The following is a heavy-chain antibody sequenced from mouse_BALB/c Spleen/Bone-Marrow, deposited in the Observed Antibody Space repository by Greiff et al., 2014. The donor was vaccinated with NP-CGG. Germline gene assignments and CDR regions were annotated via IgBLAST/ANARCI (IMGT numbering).Heavy chain of an antibody. CDR2: IDPANVNT. Sequence: EVQLQESGAELVKPGASVKLSCTASDFNIKDAYMHWVKQRPEQGLEWIGRIDPANVNTKCDTKFQGKATITADTSSNTAYLLLSSLTSEDTAVYYCAVYYYGRSSFAYWGQGTLVTVSA. CDR3: AVYYYGRSSFAY. J-gene: IGHJ3*01. D-gene: IGHD1-1*01. V-gene: IGHV14-3*02. CDR1: DFNIKDAY.